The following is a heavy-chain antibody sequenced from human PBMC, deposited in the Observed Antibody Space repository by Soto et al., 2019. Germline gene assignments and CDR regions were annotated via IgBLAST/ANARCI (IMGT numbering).Heavy chain of an antibody. D-gene: IGHD3-3*01. V-gene: IGHV3-66*01. CDR3: ASGWSGLFPRR. CDR1: GFTVSSNY. CDR2: IYSGGST. Sequence: EVQLVESGGGLVQPGGSLRLSCAASGFTVSSNYMTWVRQAPGKGLEWVSVIYSGGSTYYADSVKGRFTISRDNSRNTLYLQMNSLRVEDTAVYYCASGWSGLFPRRWGQGTLVTVSS. J-gene: IGHJ4*02.